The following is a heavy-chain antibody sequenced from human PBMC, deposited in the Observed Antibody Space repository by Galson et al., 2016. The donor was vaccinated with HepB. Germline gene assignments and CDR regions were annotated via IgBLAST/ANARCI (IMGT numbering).Heavy chain of an antibody. Sequence: SVKVSCKASGYTFADYYIHWVRQAPGQGLEWLGWINPHTGGTKYTQKFQGRVTMTRDTSTNTAYMDLPSLRSDDTALYFCARHSWNGGGFIYNYGIDVGGQGTTVTVSS. CDR3: ARHSWNGGGFIYNYGIDV. V-gene: IGHV1-2*02. D-gene: IGHD3-3*02. CDR1: GYTFADYY. CDR2: INPHTGGT. J-gene: IGHJ6*02.